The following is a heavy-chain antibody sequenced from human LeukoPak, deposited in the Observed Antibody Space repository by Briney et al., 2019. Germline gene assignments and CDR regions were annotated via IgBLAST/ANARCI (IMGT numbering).Heavy chain of an antibody. CDR3: AKEESSSVIGDYYYGMDV. CDR1: GFTVSSNY. J-gene: IGHJ6*02. D-gene: IGHD2-2*01. Sequence: PGGSLRLSCAASGFTVSSNYMSWVRQAPGKGLEWVSVIYSGGSTYYADSVKGRFTISRDNSKNTLYLQMNSLRAEDTAVYYCAKEESSSVIGDYYYGMDVWGQGTTVTVSS. CDR2: IYSGGST. V-gene: IGHV3-66*01.